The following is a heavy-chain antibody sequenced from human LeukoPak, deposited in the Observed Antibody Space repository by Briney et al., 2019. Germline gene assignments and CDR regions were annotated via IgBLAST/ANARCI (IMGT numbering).Heavy chain of an antibody. V-gene: IGHV3-30*03. CDR2: ISSAGCHQ. Sequence: GGSLRLSCAASGFTFSSYGMHWVRQAPGKGLEGVAVISSAGCHQFYAPSVKALFTISRDNSKNTLYLQLSTLRAEDSALYYCAIRGFRLLFGESPPFDPWGQGTLVTVSS. CDR3: AIRGFRLLFGESPPFDP. D-gene: IGHD3-16*01. J-gene: IGHJ5*02. CDR1: GFTFSSYG.